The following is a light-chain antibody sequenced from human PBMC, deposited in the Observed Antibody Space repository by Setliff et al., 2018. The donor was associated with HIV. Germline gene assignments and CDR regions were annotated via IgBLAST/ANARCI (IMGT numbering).Light chain of an antibody. CDR3: SSYAITNTLP. CDR2: EVT. V-gene: IGLV2-14*03. CDR1: GSDVGGYSL. J-gene: IGLJ1*01. Sequence: QSVLTQPASMSGSPGQSITISCTGTGSDVGGYSLVSWYQQHPGKAPKLIIYEVTNRASGVSNRFSGSKSGNTASLTISGLQAEDEADYYCSSYAITNTLPFGTGTKVTVL.